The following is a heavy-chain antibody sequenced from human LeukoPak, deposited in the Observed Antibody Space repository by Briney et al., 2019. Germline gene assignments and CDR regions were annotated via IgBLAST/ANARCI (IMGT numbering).Heavy chain of an antibody. CDR1: GGSISSYY. CDR2: IYYNGST. D-gene: IGHD6-19*01. Sequence: SETLSLTCTVSGGSISSYYWSWIRQPPGKGLEWIGDIYYNGSTNYNPSLKSRVNISVDTSKNQFSLKLSSVTAADTAVYYCARHGGSGWYSGWFDPWGQGTLVTVSS. V-gene: IGHV4-59*08. J-gene: IGHJ5*02. CDR3: ARHGGSGWYSGWFDP.